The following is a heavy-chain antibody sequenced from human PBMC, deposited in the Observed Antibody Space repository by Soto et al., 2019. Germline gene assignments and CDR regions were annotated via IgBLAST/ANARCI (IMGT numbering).Heavy chain of an antibody. Sequence: SETLSLTCAVSGGSISGGVYSWSWVRQPPGKGLELIWYIEHSGNTYYNPSLNSLVTISLGRSKNQFSLKLSSVTAEDTAVYYCARCCYYDSSGYYYPNWFDPWGQGTLVTVSS. CDR2: IEHSGNT. J-gene: IGHJ5*02. V-gene: IGHV4-30-2*01. CDR1: GGSISGGVYS. CDR3: ARCCYYDSSGYYYPNWFDP. D-gene: IGHD3-22*01.